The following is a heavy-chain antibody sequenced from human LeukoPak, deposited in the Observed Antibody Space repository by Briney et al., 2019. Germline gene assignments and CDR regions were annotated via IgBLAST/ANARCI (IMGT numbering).Heavy chain of an antibody. D-gene: IGHD3-22*01. Sequence: ASVKVSCKASGYTFTSYGISWVRQAPGQGLEWMGWISAYNGNTNYAQKLQGRVTMTTDTSTSTAYMELGSLRSDDTAVYYLYRSIVESEYYYDSSGYRANWFDPWGQGTLVTVSS. CDR2: ISAYNGNT. CDR1: GYTFTSYG. CDR3: YRSIVESEYYYDSSGYRANWFDP. J-gene: IGHJ5*02. V-gene: IGHV1-18*01.